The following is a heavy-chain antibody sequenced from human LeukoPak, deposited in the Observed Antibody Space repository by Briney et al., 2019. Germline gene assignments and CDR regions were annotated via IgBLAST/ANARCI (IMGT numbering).Heavy chain of an antibody. CDR3: AREEDTGYCSGGSCLDY. D-gene: IGHD2-15*01. CDR2: IYSGGST. CDR1: GFTVSSNY. J-gene: IGHJ4*02. V-gene: IGHV3-53*05. Sequence: GGSLRLSCAASGFTVSSNYMSWVRQAPGKGLEWVSVIYSGGSTYYADSVKGRFTISRDNSKNTLYLQMNSLRGEDTAVYYCAREEDTGYCSGGSCLDYWGQGTLVTVSS.